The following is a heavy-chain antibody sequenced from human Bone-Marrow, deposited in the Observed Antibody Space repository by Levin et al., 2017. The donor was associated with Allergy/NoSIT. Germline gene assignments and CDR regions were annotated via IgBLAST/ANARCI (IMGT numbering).Heavy chain of an antibody. CDR3: AGVWSSTSWGEEGFDY. Sequence: GESLKISCAASGFTFSSYSMNWVRQAPGKGLEWVSSISSSSSYIYYADSVKGRFTISRDNAKNSLYLQMNSLRAEDTAVYYCAGVWSSTSWGEEGFDYWGQGTLVTVSS. CDR2: ISSSSSYI. V-gene: IGHV3-21*01. D-gene: IGHD2-2*01. J-gene: IGHJ4*02. CDR1: GFTFSSYS.